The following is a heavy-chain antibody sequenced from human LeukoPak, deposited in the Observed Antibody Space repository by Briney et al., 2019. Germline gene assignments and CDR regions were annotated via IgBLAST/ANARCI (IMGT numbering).Heavy chain of an antibody. CDR1: GFTFSSYG. CDR3: AKDGGDIVVVPAAMGGSSGWFDY. J-gene: IGHJ4*02. D-gene: IGHD2-2*01. CDR2: ISYDGSNK. Sequence: PGGSLRLSCAASGFTFSSYGMHWVRQAPGKGLEWVAVISYDGSNKYYADSVKGRFTISRDNSKNTLYLQMNSLRAEDTAVYYCAKDGGDIVVVPAAMGGSSGWFDYWGQGTLVTVSS. V-gene: IGHV3-30*18.